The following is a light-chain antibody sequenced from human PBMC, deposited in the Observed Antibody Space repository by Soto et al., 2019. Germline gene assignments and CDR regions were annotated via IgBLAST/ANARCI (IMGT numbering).Light chain of an antibody. CDR1: RGIYTY. J-gene: IGKJ1*01. CDR3: QTYDKAPWT. V-gene: IGKV1-27*01. Sequence: DIQMTQSPSSLSASVGDRVTITCRASRGIYTYLAWYQQKPGNAPKLLIYAASTLQSGVPSRFSASGSGTDFILTISALQSEDVGTYFCQTYDKAPWTFGPGTRV. CDR2: AAS.